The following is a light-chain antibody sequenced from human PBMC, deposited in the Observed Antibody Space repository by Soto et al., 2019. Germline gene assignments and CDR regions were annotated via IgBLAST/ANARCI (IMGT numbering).Light chain of an antibody. J-gene: IGLJ1*01. CDR1: SSDVGHYDY. CDR3: SSYSTSSTYV. V-gene: IGLV2-14*01. CDR2: EVT. Sequence: QSALTQPASVSGSPGQSITISCTGTSSDVGHYDYVSWYQQHPGKAPKLMIHEVTNRFSGVSNRFSGSKSANTASLTISGLQAEDEADYYWSSYSTSSTYVFGTGTKVTVL.